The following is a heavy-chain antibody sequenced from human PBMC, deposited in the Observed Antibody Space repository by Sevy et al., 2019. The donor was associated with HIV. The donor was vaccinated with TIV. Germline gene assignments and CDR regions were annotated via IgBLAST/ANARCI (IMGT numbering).Heavy chain of an antibody. V-gene: IGHV4-30-2*01. CDR1: GGSISSGGYS. Sequence: SLTFAVSGGSISSGGYSWSWIRQPPGKGLEWIGYIYHSGSTYYNPSLKSRVTISVDRSKNQFSLKLSSVTAADTAVYYCAREHYYYGMDVWGQGTTVTVSS. J-gene: IGHJ6*02. CDR2: IYHSGST. CDR3: AREHYYYGMDV.